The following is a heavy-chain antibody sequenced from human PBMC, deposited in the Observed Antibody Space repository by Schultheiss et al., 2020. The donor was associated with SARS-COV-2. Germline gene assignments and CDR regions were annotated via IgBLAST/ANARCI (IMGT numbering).Heavy chain of an antibody. J-gene: IGHJ4*02. CDR3: AKTVLRFLEPFDY. D-gene: IGHD3-3*01. CDR2: ISGNAIKT. Sequence: GGSLRLSCAASGFTFSENYMNWVRQAPGKGLEWVSGISGNAIKTYYADSVKGRFTISRDNSRNTLYLQMNSLRAEDTAVYYCAKTVLRFLEPFDYWGQGTLVTVSS. CDR1: GFTFSENY. V-gene: IGHV3-23*01.